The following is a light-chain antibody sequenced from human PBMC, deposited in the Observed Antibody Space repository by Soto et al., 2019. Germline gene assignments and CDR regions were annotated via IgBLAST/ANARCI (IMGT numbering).Light chain of an antibody. CDR2: DAS. CDR1: QSISSY. Sequence: DIQMTQSPSSLSASVGDRVTITCRASQSISSYLNWYQQKPGKVPKLLIFDASTLQTGVPSRFGGGGSGTEFTLTISGLQPDDFATYYCQQYNSYSPWTFGPGTKVDI. V-gene: IGKV1-5*01. CDR3: QQYNSYSPWT. J-gene: IGKJ1*01.